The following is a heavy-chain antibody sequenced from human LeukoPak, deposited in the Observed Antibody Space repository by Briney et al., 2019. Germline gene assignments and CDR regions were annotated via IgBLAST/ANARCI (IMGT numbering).Heavy chain of an antibody. D-gene: IGHD5-12*01. Sequence: SETLSLTCAVYGGSFSGYYWSWIRQPPGKGLEWIGEINHSGSTNYNPSLKSRVTISVDTSKNQLSLKLSSVTAADTAVYYCASGITQRGYSGYDPGTWGQGTLVTVSS. J-gene: IGHJ5*02. CDR2: INHSGST. CDR1: GGSFSGYY. CDR3: ASGITQRGYSGYDPGT. V-gene: IGHV4-34*01.